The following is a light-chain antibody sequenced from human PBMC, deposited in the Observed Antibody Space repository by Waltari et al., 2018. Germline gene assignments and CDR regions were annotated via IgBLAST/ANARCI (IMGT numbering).Light chain of an antibody. Sequence: SNELTQPPSVSVYPGQTARITCSGDALPKQYASWFQQKPGQAPLMLIYKDNERPSGIPERFSASSSGTTVTLTISGVQAEDEADYYCQSAANSVTFDVVFGGGTKLTVL. V-gene: IGLV3-25*03. CDR2: KDN. J-gene: IGLJ2*01. CDR3: QSAANSVTFDVV. CDR1: ALPKQY.